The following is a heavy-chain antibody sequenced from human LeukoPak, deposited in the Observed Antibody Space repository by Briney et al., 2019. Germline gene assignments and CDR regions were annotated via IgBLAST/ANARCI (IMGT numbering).Heavy chain of an antibody. Sequence: PSETLSLTCTVSGGSIRSSSYYWGWIRQPPGKGLEWIGSIYYSGSTYYNPSLRSRVTISVDTSKNQFSLKLSSVTAADTAVYYCARDSQQLVWVYFDPWGQGTLVTVSS. CDR3: ARDSQQLVWVYFDP. D-gene: IGHD6-13*01. J-gene: IGHJ5*02. CDR2: IYYSGST. V-gene: IGHV4-39*07. CDR1: GGSIRSSSYY.